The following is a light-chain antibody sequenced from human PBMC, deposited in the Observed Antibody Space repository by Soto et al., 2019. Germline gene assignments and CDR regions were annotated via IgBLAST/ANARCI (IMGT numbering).Light chain of an antibody. CDR3: EQFDAPPLT. CDR1: QDISNH. Sequence: DIQMTQSPPSLSASVGDRVTVTCQASQDISNHLNWYQQKPGKAPKLLIYDASNLETGVPSRFSGSGSGTVFTLTIASLQPEDFATFYCEQFDAPPLTFGGGTKVDIK. CDR2: DAS. V-gene: IGKV1-33*01. J-gene: IGKJ4*01.